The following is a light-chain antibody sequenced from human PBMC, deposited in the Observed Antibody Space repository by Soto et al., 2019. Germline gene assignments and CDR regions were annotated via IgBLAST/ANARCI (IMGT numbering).Light chain of an antibody. CDR1: SSDVGGYNY. Sequence: QSVLTQPASVSGSPGQSITISCTGTSSDVGGYNYVSWFQQHPGKAPKLKIYEVSNRPSGVSNRFSGSKSGYTASLTISELQAEDEADYYSTSFTSSSTWVFGGGTKLTVL. CDR3: TSFTSSSTWV. V-gene: IGLV2-14*03. J-gene: IGLJ3*02. CDR2: EVS.